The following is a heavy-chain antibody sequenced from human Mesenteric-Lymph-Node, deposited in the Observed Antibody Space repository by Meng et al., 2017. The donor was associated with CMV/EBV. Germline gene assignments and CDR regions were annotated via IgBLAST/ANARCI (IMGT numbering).Heavy chain of an antibody. Sequence: SETLSLTCTVSGGSISSSGYYWVWSRQPPGKGLEWIGRLYYSGSAYYNPSLRGRVTMSVDTSKNQFSLKLTSVTAADTAVYYCARVPGGDQLLYLSGFDYWGQGTLVTVSS. V-gene: IGHV4-39*07. D-gene: IGHD2-2*02. J-gene: IGHJ4*02. CDR3: ARVPGGDQLLYLSGFDY. CDR2: LYYSGSA. CDR1: GGSISSSGYY.